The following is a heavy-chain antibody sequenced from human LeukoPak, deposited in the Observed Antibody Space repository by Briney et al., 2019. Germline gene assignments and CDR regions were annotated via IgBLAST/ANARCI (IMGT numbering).Heavy chain of an antibody. CDR1: GGSISSGGYS. J-gene: IGHJ5*02. V-gene: IGHV4-30-2*01. Sequence: SQTLSLTCAVSGGSISSGGYSWSWIRRPPGKGLEWIGYIYHSGSTYYNPSLKSRVTISVDRSKNQFSLKLSSVTAADTAVYYCARASYQLLWTSGWFDPWGQGTLVTVSS. CDR2: IYHSGST. D-gene: IGHD2-2*01. CDR3: ARASYQLLWTSGWFDP.